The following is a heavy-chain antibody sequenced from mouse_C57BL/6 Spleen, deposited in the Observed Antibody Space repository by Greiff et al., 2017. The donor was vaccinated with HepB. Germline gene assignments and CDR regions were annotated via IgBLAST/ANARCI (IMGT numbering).Heavy chain of an antibody. CDR3: AREADYYGSRGYAMDY. Sequence: DVKLVESGGGLVKPGGSLKLSCAASGFTFSSYAMSWVRQTPEKRLEWVATISDGGSYTYYPDNVKGRFTISRDNAKNNLYLQMSHLKSEDTAMYYCAREADYYGSRGYAMDYWGQGTSVTVSS. D-gene: IGHD1-1*01. CDR2: ISDGGSYT. CDR1: GFTFSSYA. V-gene: IGHV5-4*01. J-gene: IGHJ4*01.